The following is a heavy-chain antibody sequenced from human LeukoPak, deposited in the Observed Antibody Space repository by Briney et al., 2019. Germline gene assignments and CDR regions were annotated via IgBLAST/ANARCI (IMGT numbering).Heavy chain of an antibody. CDR1: GFIASRNF. J-gene: IGHJ4*02. D-gene: IGHD3-22*01. CDR2: IHGGGAT. Sequence: GGSLRLSCAASGFIASRNFMSWVRQGPGKGLEWVAVIHGGGATYYADSVKGRFTISRDNSKNTLYLQMNSLRAEDTAVYYCAKVRPYNYDFDYWGQGTLVTVSS. V-gene: IGHV3-66*02. CDR3: AKVRPYNYDFDY.